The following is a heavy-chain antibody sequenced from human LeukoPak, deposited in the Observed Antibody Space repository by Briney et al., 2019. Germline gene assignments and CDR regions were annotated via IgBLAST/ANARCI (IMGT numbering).Heavy chain of an antibody. CDR2: ISPRGGGT. CDR3: ARDLAWGAFDY. J-gene: IGHJ4*02. V-gene: IGHV3-23*01. Sequence: GGSLRLSCAASGFTFSNHGMNWVRQAPGKGLEWLSGISPRGGGTYYADSVRGRFTISRDDSKNTLSLQMNSLRVEDTAVYYCARDLAWGAFDYWGQGTLVTVSS. CDR1: GFTFSNHG. D-gene: IGHD7-27*01.